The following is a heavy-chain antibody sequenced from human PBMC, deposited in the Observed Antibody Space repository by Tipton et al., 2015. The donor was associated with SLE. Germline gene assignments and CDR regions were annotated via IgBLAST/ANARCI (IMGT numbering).Heavy chain of an antibody. J-gene: IGHJ4*02. Sequence: SLRLSCAASGFTFDDYAMHWVRQVPGKGLEWVSSISWNSDNIDYTDSVKGRFTISRDNAKNSLYLQMNSLRAEDTALYFCVRDMDYNLLGSALQYWGQGTLVTVSS. CDR3: VRDMDYNLLGSALQY. V-gene: IGHV3-9*01. D-gene: IGHD4-11*01. CDR2: ISWNSDNI. CDR1: GFTFDDYA.